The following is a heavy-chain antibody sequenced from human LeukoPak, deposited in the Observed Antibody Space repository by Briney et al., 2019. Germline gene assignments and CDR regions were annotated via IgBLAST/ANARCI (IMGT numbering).Heavy chain of an antibody. CDR1: GFTVSSNY. D-gene: IGHD2-15*01. V-gene: IGHV3-23*01. CDR3: AKHTYCSGGSCYHFDQ. J-gene: IGHJ4*02. Sequence: PGGSLRLSCAASGFTVSSNYMSWVRQAPGKGLEWVAIIGGSGDSTNYADSVKGRFTISRDNFKSTLYLQIDSLTVEDTAIYYCAKHTYCSGGSCYHFDQWGQGTLVTVSS. CDR2: IGGSGDST.